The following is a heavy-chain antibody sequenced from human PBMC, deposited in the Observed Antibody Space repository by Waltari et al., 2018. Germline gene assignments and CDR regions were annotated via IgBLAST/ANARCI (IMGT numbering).Heavy chain of an antibody. CDR1: GGTFSSYA. CDR3: ARHGGDDTQVDY. V-gene: IGHV1-69*04. J-gene: IGHJ4*02. Sequence: QVQLVQSGAEVKKPGSSVKVSCKASGGTFSSYAISWVRQAPGQGLEWMGGIIPILGIANYAQKFQGRVTITADESTSTAYMELSSLRSEDTAAYYFARHGGDDTQVDYWGQGTLVTVSS. CDR2: IIPILGIA.